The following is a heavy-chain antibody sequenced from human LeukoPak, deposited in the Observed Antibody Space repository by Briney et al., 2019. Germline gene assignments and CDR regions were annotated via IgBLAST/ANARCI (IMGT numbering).Heavy chain of an antibody. V-gene: IGHV3-30-3*01. D-gene: IGHD2-21*01. CDR2: ISYDGSNK. Sequence: PGGSLRLSCAASGFTFSSYAMHWVRQAPGKGLEWVAVISYDGSNKYYADSVKGRFTISRDNSKNSLYLQMNSLRAEDTAVYYCARDLLGGIDDYWGQGTLVTVSS. CDR1: GFTFSSYA. J-gene: IGHJ4*02. CDR3: ARDLLGGIDDY.